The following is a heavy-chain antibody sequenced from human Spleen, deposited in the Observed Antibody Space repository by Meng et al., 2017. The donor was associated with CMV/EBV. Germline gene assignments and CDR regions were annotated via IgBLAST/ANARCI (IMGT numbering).Heavy chain of an antibody. Sequence: SETLSLTCTVSGGSITSYYWSWIRQPPGKGLEWIGYIYYSGSTSYNPSLKSRVTISKDTSKNQFSLKLTSVTAADTAVYYCARIYCSSTSCGWLDPWGQGTLVTVSS. CDR2: IYYSGST. CDR1: GGSITSYY. D-gene: IGHD2-2*01. J-gene: IGHJ5*02. CDR3: ARIYCSSTSCGWLDP. V-gene: IGHV4-59*01.